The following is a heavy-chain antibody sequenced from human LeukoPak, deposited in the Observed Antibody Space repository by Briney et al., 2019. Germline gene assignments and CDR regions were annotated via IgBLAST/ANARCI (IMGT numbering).Heavy chain of an antibody. CDR1: GFTFSSYG. D-gene: IGHD3-22*01. J-gene: IGHJ4*02. Sequence: GGSLRLSCVASGFTFSSYGMHWVRQAPGKGLEWVAVIWYDGSNKYYADSVKGRFTISKDSSKNTVYLQMNSLRAEDTAVYYCARAYYYDGSLTPDYWGQGTLVTVSS. CDR2: IWYDGSNK. V-gene: IGHV3-33*01. CDR3: ARAYYYDGSLTPDY.